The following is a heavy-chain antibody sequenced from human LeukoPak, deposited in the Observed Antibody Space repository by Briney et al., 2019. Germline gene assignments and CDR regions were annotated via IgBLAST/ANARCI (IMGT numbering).Heavy chain of an antibody. CDR1: GGSFSGYY. Sequence: SETLSLTCAVYGGSFSGYYWSWIRQPPGKGLEWIGEINHSGSTNYNPSLKSRVTISVDTSKNQFSLKLSSVTAADTAVYYCARAPDDYFDYWGQGTLVTVSS. J-gene: IGHJ4*02. CDR2: INHSGST. V-gene: IGHV4-34*01. CDR3: ARAPDDYFDY.